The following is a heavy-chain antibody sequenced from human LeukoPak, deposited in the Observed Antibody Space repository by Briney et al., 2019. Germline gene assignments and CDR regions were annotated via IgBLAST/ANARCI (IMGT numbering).Heavy chain of an antibody. V-gene: IGHV3-23*01. Sequence: GGSLRLSCVASGLTFSNYAMTWVRQAPGKGLDWVSGISASGGSTYYADSVKGRFTISRDNSKNTLYLQMSSLRAEDTATYFCAKVGRADDYYFDYWGQGTLVTVSS. CDR1: GLTFSNYA. CDR2: ISASGGST. D-gene: IGHD3-16*01. CDR3: AKVGRADDYYFDY. J-gene: IGHJ4*02.